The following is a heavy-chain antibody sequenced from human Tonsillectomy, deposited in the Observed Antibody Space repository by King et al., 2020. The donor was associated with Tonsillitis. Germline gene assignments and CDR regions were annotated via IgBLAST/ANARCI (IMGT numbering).Heavy chain of an antibody. CDR3: ARSGLELRFDI. D-gene: IGHD1-7*01. J-gene: IGHJ3*02. CDR1: GFTFSSYG. V-gene: IGHV3-33*01. CDR2: IWYDGSNK. Sequence: VQLVESGGGVVQPGRSLRLSCAASGFTFSSYGMHWVRQAPGKGLEWVAVIWYDGSNKYYADSVKGRFTISRDNSKNTLYLQMNSLRAEDTAVYYCARSGLELRFDIWGQGTMVTVSS.